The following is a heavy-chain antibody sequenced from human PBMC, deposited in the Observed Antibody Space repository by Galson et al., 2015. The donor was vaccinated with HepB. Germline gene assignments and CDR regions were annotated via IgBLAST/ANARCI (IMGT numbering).Heavy chain of an antibody. D-gene: IGHD3-10*01. Sequence: SVKVSCKVSGYTLTELSMHWVRQAPGKGLEWMGGFDPEDGETIYAQKFQGRVTMTEDTSTDTAYMELSSLRSEDTAVYYCATGGTIMVRGVIIWGEDYWGQGTLVTVSS. CDR2: FDPEDGET. V-gene: IGHV1-24*01. CDR1: GYTLTELS. J-gene: IGHJ4*02. CDR3: ATGGTIMVRGVIIWGEDY.